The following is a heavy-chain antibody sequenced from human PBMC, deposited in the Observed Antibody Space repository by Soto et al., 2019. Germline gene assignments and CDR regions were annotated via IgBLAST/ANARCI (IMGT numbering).Heavy chain of an antibody. CDR2: ITPFNGNT. J-gene: IGHJ4*02. D-gene: IGHD4-17*01. CDR1: GYTFTYRY. V-gene: IGHV1-45*02. Sequence: SVKVSCKASGYTFTYRYLHWVRQAPGQALEWMGWITPFNGNTNYAQKFQDRVTITRDRSMSTAYMELSSLRSEDTAMYYCASGDRYGDYVFWYWGQVTLVTVSS. CDR3: ASGDRYGDYVFWY.